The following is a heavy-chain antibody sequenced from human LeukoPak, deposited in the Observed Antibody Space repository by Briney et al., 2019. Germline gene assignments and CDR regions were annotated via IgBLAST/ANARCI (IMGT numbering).Heavy chain of an antibody. Sequence: PGGSLRLSCAASGFTFTTYAMTWVRQAPGKGLEWVSAITGSADYTYYADSVKGRFTISRDNSKDTLYLEMISLRVEDTAVYYCAKDMATTVSGGAYWGQGTLVTVSS. CDR3: AKDMATTVSGGAY. J-gene: IGHJ4*02. D-gene: IGHD4-11*01. CDR1: GFTFTTYA. CDR2: ITGSADYT. V-gene: IGHV3-23*01.